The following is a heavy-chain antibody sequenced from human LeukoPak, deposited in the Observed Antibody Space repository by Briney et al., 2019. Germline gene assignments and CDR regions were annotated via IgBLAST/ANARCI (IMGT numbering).Heavy chain of an antibody. CDR1: GFTFTSYS. CDR2: ISGGGGST. J-gene: IGHJ6*02. D-gene: IGHD6-19*01. V-gene: IGHV3-23*01. CDR3: ARDLGSSGWSLRHGMDV. Sequence: GGSLRLSCAASGFTFTSYSMNWVRQAPGKGLEWVSTISGGGGSTYYADSVKGRFTISRDNAKSSLYLQMTSLRDDDTAVYYCARDLGSSGWSLRHGMDVWGQGTTVTVSS.